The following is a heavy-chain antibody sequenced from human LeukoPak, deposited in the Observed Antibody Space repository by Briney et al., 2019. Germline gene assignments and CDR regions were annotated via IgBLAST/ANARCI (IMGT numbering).Heavy chain of an antibody. J-gene: IGHJ4*02. CDR2: XXGLDDST. V-gene: IGHV3-23*01. Sequence: VXXAXXXGLEWXXXXXGLDDSTYYAVSVNGRFTISRDTSKNTLFLQMNSLRAEDTAVYYCAKWGDYDILTGYYDRDYWGQGTLVTVSS. D-gene: IGHD3-9*01. CDR3: AKWGDYDILTGYYDRDY.